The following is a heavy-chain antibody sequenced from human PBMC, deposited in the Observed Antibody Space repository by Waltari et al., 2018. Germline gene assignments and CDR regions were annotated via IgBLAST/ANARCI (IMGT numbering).Heavy chain of an antibody. D-gene: IGHD6-13*01. Sequence: EVQMVESGGGLVQPGGSLRLSCAASGFTFSSYGMKWVRKAPGKGLEWVSYISSSSSTIYYADSVKCRFTISRDNAKNSLYLQMNSLRAEDTAVYYCARERIAAAGTRDFQHWGQGTLVTVSS. CDR2: ISSSSSTI. V-gene: IGHV3-48*04. J-gene: IGHJ1*01. CDR3: ARERIAAAGTRDFQH. CDR1: GFTFSSYG.